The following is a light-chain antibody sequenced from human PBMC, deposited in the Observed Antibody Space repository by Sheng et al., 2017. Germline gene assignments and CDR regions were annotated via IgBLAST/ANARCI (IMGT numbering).Light chain of an antibody. V-gene: IGKV3-15*01. CDR3: QQYLTWPRT. CDR2: RAS. J-gene: IGKJ1*01. Sequence: EIVMTQSPATLSVSPGEGATISCRASQSVRTDLAWYQQIPGQVPRLLIHRASTRASGIAARFSGSGSGTEFTLTISSLQSEDFAVYYCQQYLTWPRTFGQGTKVEIK. CDR1: QSVRTD.